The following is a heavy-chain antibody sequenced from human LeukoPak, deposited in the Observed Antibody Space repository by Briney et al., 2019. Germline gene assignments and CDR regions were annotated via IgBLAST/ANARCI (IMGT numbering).Heavy chain of an antibody. CDR1: GFTFSTYW. Sequence: GGSLRLSRAASGFTFSTYWMNWYRQAPGKGLEWVCNINQDASEINYVDSVRGRFTISRDNAKNSLHLQMNSLRAEDTAVYYCATDRDNSDWQKRFDSWGQGTLVTVSS. V-gene: IGHV3-7*01. CDR2: INQDASEI. CDR3: ATDRDNSDWQKRFDS. J-gene: IGHJ4*02. D-gene: IGHD2-21*02.